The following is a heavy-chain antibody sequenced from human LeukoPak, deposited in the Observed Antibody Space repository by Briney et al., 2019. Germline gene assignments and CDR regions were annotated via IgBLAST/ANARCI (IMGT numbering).Heavy chain of an antibody. J-gene: IGHJ4*02. D-gene: IGHD3-10*01. CDR3: AKEGGYYSPLDY. Sequence: PGRSLRLSCAASGFTFSRFWMSWVRQAPGKGLEWVAVIWYDGSNKYYADSVKGRFTISRDNSKNTLYLQMNSLRAEDTAVYYCAKEGGYYSPLDYWGQGTLVTVSS. V-gene: IGHV3-33*06. CDR2: IWYDGSNK. CDR1: GFTFSRFW.